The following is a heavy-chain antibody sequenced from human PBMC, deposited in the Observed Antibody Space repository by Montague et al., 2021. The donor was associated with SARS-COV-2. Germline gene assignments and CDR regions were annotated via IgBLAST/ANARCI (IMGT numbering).Heavy chain of an antibody. D-gene: IGHD2-21*01. J-gene: IGHJ4*02. Sequence: SETLSLTCAVYGGSFSGYYWSWIRQPPGKGLEWIGEINHSGSTNYNPSLKSRVTISVDTSKNQFSLKLSSVTAADRAVYYCASAVRGRIVVVFAMPYYYSDYWGQETRVTVPS. V-gene: IGHV4-34*01. CDR3: ASAVRGRIVVVFAMPYYYSDY. CDR2: INHSGST. CDR1: GGSFSGYY.